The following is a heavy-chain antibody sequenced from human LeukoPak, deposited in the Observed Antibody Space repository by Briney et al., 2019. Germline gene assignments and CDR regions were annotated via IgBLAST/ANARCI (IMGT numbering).Heavy chain of an antibody. J-gene: IGHJ2*01. D-gene: IGHD2-15*01. V-gene: IGHV4-34*01. CDR3: ARGEGGYYSHWHFDL. CDR1: GGSFSGYY. Sequence: PSETLSLTCAVYGGSFSGYYWSWIRQPPGKGLEWIGEINHSGSTNYNPSLKSRVTISVDTSKNQFSLKLSSVTAADTAVYYCARGEGGYYSHWHFDLWGRGILVSVSS. CDR2: INHSGST.